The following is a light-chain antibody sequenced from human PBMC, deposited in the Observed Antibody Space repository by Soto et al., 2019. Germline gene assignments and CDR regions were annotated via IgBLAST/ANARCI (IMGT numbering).Light chain of an antibody. CDR1: SGDIGVYNY. CDR3: CSYTTNITPGV. Sequence: QSALTQPASVSGSPGQSITISCTGTSGDIGVYNYVSWYQQHPGKAPNLMISEVTNRPSGVSNRFSDYNSGKTASPTNSVLQDEDDDDYCCCSYTTNITPGVFGAGTKLTV. CDR2: EVT. J-gene: IGLJ3*02. V-gene: IGLV2-14*01.